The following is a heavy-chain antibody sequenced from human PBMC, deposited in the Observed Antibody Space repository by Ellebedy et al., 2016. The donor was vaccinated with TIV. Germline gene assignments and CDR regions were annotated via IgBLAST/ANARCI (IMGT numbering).Heavy chain of an antibody. CDR3: VTQRGLD. J-gene: IGHJ4*02. Sequence: GGSLRPSXAASGFTFSNYWMNWVRQAPGKGLEWVANIKEGGTKRYYVDSVKGRFSISRDDAKNSIYLQMNSLRVEDTAIYYCVTQRGLDWGQGTLVTVSS. D-gene: IGHD6-19*01. CDR1: GFTFSNYW. V-gene: IGHV3-7*01. CDR2: IKEGGTKR.